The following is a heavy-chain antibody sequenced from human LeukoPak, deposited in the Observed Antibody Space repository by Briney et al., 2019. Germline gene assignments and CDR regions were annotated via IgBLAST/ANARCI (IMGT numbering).Heavy chain of an antibody. Sequence: SVTVSCKASGGTFSSYAISWVRQAPGQGLEWMGGIIPIFGTANYAQKFQGRVTITADESTSTAYMELSSLRSEDTAVYYCAREDIVVVPAAIVSHDAFDIWGQGTMVTVSS. CDR2: IIPIFGTA. CDR3: AREDIVVVPAAIVSHDAFDI. CDR1: GGTFSSYA. D-gene: IGHD2-2*01. V-gene: IGHV1-69*13. J-gene: IGHJ3*02.